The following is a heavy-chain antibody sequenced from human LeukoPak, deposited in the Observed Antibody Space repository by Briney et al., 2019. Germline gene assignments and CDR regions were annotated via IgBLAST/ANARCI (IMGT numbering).Heavy chain of an antibody. CDR3: ARHSDTAMVYNWFDP. J-gene: IGHJ5*02. CDR2: IYYSGST. V-gene: IGHV4-59*08. Sequence: PSETLSLTCTVSGGSISSYYWSWLRQPPGKGLEWIGYIYYSGSTNYNPSLKSRVTISVDTSKNQFSLKLSSVTAADTAVYYCARHSDTAMVYNWFDPWGQGTLVTVSS. CDR1: GGSISSYY. D-gene: IGHD5-18*01.